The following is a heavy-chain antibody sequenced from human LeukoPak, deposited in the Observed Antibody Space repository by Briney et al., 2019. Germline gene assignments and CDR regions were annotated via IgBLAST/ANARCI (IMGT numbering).Heavy chain of an antibody. V-gene: IGHV1-69*13. D-gene: IGHD6-6*01. Sequence: GASVKVSCKASGGTFSSYAISWVRQAPGQGLEWMEGIIPIFGTANYAQKFQGRVTITADESTSTAYMELSSLRSEDTAVYYCAREYSSSSWLPRAGMDVWGQGTTVTVSS. CDR1: GGTFSSYA. CDR3: AREYSSSSWLPRAGMDV. J-gene: IGHJ6*02. CDR2: IIPIFGTA.